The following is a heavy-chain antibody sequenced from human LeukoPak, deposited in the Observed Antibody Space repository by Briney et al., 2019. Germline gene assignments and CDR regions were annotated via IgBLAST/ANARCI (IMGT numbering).Heavy chain of an antibody. V-gene: IGHV5-51*01. D-gene: IGHD2-15*01. CDR1: GYIFASYW. CDR3: ARQKYCSGASCFVVTDPFEY. Sequence: GESLKISCKAAGYIFASYWIGWVRQMPAKGLEWMGIIYPSDSDTRYSPSFQGQVTFSVDQSTNTAFLQWSTLRASGSAIYYCARQKYCSGASCFVVTDPFEYWGQGTHVIVSA. J-gene: IGHJ4*02. CDR2: IYPSDSDT.